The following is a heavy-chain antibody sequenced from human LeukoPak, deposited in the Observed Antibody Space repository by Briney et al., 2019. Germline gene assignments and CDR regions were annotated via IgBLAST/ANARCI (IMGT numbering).Heavy chain of an antibody. V-gene: IGHV4-34*01. Sequence: SETLSLTCAVYGGSFSGYYWSWIRQPPGKGLEWIGEINHSGSTNYNPSLKSRVTISVDTSKNQFSLKLSSVTAADTAVYYCARRKVGATLGYWGQGTLVTVSS. CDR2: INHSGST. CDR1: GGSFSGYY. D-gene: IGHD1-26*01. J-gene: IGHJ4*02. CDR3: ARRKVGATLGY.